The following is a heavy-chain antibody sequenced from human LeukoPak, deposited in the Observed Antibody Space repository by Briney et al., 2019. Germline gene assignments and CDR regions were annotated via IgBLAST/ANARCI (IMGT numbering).Heavy chain of an antibody. D-gene: IGHD6-13*01. CDR1: GGSISSSSYY. CDR2: IYYSGST. Sequence: PSETLSLTCTVSGGSISSSSYYWGWIRKPPGKGLEWIGSIYYSGSTYYNPSLKSRVTISVDTSKNQFSLKLTSVTAADTAVYYCARATGGAAAADFDPWGQGTLVTVSS. CDR3: ARATGGAAAADFDP. V-gene: IGHV4-39*07. J-gene: IGHJ5*02.